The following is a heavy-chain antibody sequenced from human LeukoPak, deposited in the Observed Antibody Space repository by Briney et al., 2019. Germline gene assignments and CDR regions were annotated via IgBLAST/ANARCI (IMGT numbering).Heavy chain of an antibody. J-gene: IGHJ3*02. V-gene: IGHV1-18*01. Sequence: ASVNVSCKASGYTFTNYGISWVRQAPGQGLEWMGWISGYNGNTNYGQKLQGRVTMTTDTSTSTVYMELRSLRSDDTAVYYCAREYSGSYADAFDIWGQGTMVTVSS. CDR2: ISGYNGNT. D-gene: IGHD1-26*01. CDR3: AREYSGSYADAFDI. CDR1: GYTFTNYG.